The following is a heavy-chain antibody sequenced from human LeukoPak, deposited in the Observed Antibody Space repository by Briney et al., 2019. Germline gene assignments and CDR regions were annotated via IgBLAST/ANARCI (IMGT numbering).Heavy chain of an antibody. CDR1: GFAFSTYA. J-gene: IGHJ3*02. Sequence: PGGSLRLSCATSGFAFSTYAMSWVRQAPGKGLEWVSTISGGGESTHYADSVEGRFTISRDNSKNTLYLQMNSLRAEDTAVYYCAKDPSSGWYVNAFDNWGQGTMVTVSS. CDR2: ISGGGEST. V-gene: IGHV3-23*01. CDR3: AKDPSSGWYVNAFDN. D-gene: IGHD6-19*01.